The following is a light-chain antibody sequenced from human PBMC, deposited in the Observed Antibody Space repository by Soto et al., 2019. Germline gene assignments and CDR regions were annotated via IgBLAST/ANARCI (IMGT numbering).Light chain of an antibody. CDR3: AAWDDSMNGWV. CDR1: DSNIGSHT. V-gene: IGLV1-44*01. CDR2: SND. Sequence: QSVLTQPPSASGTPGQRVTISCSGSDSNIGSHTVNWYQQLPGTAPKLLIYSNDQRPSRVPDRFSGSKSGTSASLAISGLQCEDEAEYYCAAWDDSMNGWVFGGGTKLTVL. J-gene: IGLJ3*02.